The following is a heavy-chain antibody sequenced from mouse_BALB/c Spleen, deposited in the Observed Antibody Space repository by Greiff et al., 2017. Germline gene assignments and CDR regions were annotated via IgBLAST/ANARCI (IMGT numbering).Heavy chain of an antibody. Sequence: QVQLKESGAELVRPGASVKLSCKASGYTFTSYWINWVKQRPGQGLEWIGNIYPSDSYTNYNQKFKDKATLTVDKSSSTAYMQLSSPTSEDSAVYYCTRDSSGYASMDYWGQGTSVTVSS. V-gene: IGHV1-69*02. CDR2: IYPSDSYT. J-gene: IGHJ4*01. D-gene: IGHD3-2*01. CDR1: GYTFTSYW. CDR3: TRDSSGYASMDY.